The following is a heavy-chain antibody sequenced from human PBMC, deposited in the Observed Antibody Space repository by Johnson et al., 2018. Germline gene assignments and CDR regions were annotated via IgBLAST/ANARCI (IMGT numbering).Heavy chain of an antibody. D-gene: IGHD2-21*01. CDR2: ISSGSSSI. V-gene: IGHV3-21*01. CDR1: GFTFSRYS. J-gene: IGHJ3*02. CDR3: ARDDGGDDAFDI. Sequence: EVQLVESGGGLVKPGGSLRLSCAASGFTFSRYSMNWVRQAPGKGLEWVSSISSGSSSIYYADSVKARFTISRDNAKNSLYRQMNSRRAEDTAGSYCARDDGGDDAFDIWGQGTMVTVSS.